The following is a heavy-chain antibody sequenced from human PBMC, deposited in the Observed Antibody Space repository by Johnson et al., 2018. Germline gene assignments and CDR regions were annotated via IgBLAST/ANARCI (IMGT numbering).Heavy chain of an antibody. Sequence: VQLVESGGGLVQPGGSLRLSCAVSGFTVSSKYMSWVRQAPGKGLEWVSIIYSGGSRYYADSVKGRFPIPRDHSNKPVYLQMNRRKFEDPALYYCVRGGSSGWFTGVFDVWGQGTMVTVSS. CDR2: IYSGGSR. CDR3: VRGGSSGWFTGVFDV. J-gene: IGHJ3*01. CDR1: GFTVSSKY. V-gene: IGHV3-66*02. D-gene: IGHD6-19*01.